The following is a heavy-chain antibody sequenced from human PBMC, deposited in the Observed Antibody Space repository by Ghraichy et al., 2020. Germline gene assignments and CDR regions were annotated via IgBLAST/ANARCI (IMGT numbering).Heavy chain of an antibody. CDR2: IYYSGST. CDR1: GGSISSGSYY. CDR3: STGEPEPRYYNYYGMDV. D-gene: IGHD1-14*01. Sequence: SETLSLTCTVSGGSISSGSYYWTWIRQHPGKGLEWIGYIYYSGSTYYNPSLKSRLTISVDPSKNQFSLRLRSVTAADTAVYYCSTGEPEPRYYNYYGMDVLGQGTTVTVSS. V-gene: IGHV4-31*03. J-gene: IGHJ6*02.